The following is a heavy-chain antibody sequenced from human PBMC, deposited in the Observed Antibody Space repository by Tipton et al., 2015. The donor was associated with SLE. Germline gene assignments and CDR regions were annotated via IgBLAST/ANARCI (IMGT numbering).Heavy chain of an antibody. CDR2: IYYSGST. D-gene: IGHD4-11*01. V-gene: IGHV4-61*05. Sequence: LRLSCTVSGGSISSSSYYWGWIRQPPGKGLEWIGYIYYSGSTNYNPSLKSRVTISVDTSKNQFSLKLSSVTAADTAVYYCARGRYSIDAFDIWGQGTMVTVSS. CDR3: ARGRYSIDAFDI. CDR1: GGSISSSSYY. J-gene: IGHJ3*02.